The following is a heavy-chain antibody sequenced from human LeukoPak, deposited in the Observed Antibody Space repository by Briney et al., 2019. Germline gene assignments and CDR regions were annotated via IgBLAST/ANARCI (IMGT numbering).Heavy chain of an antibody. V-gene: IGHV3-53*01. CDR2: IYSGGST. Sequence: GGSLRLSCAASGFTVSNNYMRWVRQAPGKGLEWVSLIYSGGSTYYADSVKGRFTISRDNSKNTLYLQMNSLRAEDTAVYYCAKNVREWFGDVFTYYFDYWGQGTLVTVSS. CDR3: AKNVREWFGDVFTYYFDY. J-gene: IGHJ4*02. D-gene: IGHD3-10*01. CDR1: GFTVSNNY.